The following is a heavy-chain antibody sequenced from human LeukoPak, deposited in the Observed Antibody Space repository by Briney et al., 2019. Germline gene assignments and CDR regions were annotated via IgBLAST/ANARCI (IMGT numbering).Heavy chain of an antibody. V-gene: IGHV3-20*04. Sequence: GGSLRLSCAASGFTFDDYGMSWVRQAPGKGLEWVSGINWNGGSTGYADSVKGRFTISRDNAKNSLYLQMNSLRAEDTALYYCARDLLRFAAPREGAQGYWGQGTLVTVSS. D-gene: IGHD3-3*01. CDR3: ARDLLRFAAPREGAQGY. CDR2: INWNGGST. J-gene: IGHJ4*02. CDR1: GFTFDDYG.